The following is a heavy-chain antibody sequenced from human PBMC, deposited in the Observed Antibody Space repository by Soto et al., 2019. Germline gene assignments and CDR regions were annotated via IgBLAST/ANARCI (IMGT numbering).Heavy chain of an antibody. CDR2: IWYDGSNK. J-gene: IGHJ6*02. V-gene: IGHV3-33*01. Sequence: GGSLRLSCAASGFTFSSYGMHWVRQAPGKGLEWVAVIWYDGSNKYYADSVKGRFTISRDNSKNTLYLQMNSLRAEDTAVYYCAREYGGNSYYYYGMDVWGQGTTVTVSS. D-gene: IGHD2-21*02. CDR3: AREYGGNSYYYYGMDV. CDR1: GFTFSSYG.